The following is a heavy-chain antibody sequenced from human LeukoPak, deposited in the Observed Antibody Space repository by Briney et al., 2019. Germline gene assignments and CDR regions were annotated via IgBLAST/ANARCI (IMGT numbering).Heavy chain of an antibody. Sequence: ASVKVSCKASGYTFTSYYMHWVRQAPGQGLEWMGIINPSGGSTSYAQKFQGRVTMTRDTSTSTVYMELSSLRSEDTAVHYCARGGYSREAAYYYYGMDVWGQGTTVTVSS. CDR1: GYTFTSYY. J-gene: IGHJ6*02. CDR3: ARGGYSREAAYYYYGMDV. D-gene: IGHD6-13*01. V-gene: IGHV1-46*01. CDR2: INPSGGST.